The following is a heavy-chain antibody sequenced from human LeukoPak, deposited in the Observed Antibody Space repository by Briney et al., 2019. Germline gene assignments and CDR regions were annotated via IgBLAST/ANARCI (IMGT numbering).Heavy chain of an antibody. J-gene: IGHJ4*02. CDR1: VFNFSNYA. D-gene: IGHD3-3*01. Sequence: GESLRLSFAAPVFNFSNYAMSWVRQAPGKGLEWVSAISGSGGSTYYADSVKGRFTISRDNSKNTLYLQMDSLRAEDTSVYYCAKAPWGFLEWSFDYWGQGALVNVFS. CDR2: ISGSGGST. CDR3: AKAPWGFLEWSFDY. V-gene: IGHV3-23*01.